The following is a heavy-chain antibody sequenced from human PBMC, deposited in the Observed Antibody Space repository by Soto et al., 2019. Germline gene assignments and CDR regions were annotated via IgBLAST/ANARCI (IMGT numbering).Heavy chain of an antibody. V-gene: IGHV3-23*01. CDR1: GFTFSSYA. CDR3: ASFPGIILTGYSSAFDI. Sequence: VGSLRLSCAASGFTFSSYAMSWVRQAPGKGLEWVSAISGSGGSTYYADSVKGRFTISRDNSKNTLYLQMNSLRAEDTAVYYCASFPGIILTGYSSAFDIWGQGTMVTVSS. J-gene: IGHJ3*02. CDR2: ISGSGGST. D-gene: IGHD3-9*01.